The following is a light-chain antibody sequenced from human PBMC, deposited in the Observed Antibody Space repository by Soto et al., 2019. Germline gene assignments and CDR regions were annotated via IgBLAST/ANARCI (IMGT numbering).Light chain of an antibody. CDR3: QQYHDWPPFT. CDR1: QAVSRN. J-gene: IGKJ3*01. Sequence: EIVMTQSPATLSVSPGERATLSCRASQAVSRNLAWYQQKPGQAPRLLIYGASTRATGIPARFSGSGSGTEFTLTISSLLSEDFAVYYCQQYHDWPPFTFGPGTRVDIK. CDR2: GAS. V-gene: IGKV3-15*01.